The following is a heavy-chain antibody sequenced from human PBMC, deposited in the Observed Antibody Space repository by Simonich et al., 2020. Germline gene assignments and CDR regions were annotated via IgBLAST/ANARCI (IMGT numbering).Heavy chain of an antibody. D-gene: IGHD6-13*01. J-gene: IGHJ1*01. V-gene: IGHV4-34*01. CDR1: GGSFSGYY. CDR2: INHSERT. CDR3: ARGLRVAAAGTAFQH. Sequence: QVQLQQWGAGLLKPSETLSLTCAVYGGSFSGYYWSWIRKPPGKGLEWIGEINHSERTNDNPSRNSRVTISVATSKNQFSLKLSSVTAADTAVYYCARGLRVAAAGTAFQHWGQGTLVTVSS.